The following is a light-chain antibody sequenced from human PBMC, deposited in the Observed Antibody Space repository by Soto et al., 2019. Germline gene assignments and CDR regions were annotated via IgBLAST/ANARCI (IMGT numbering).Light chain of an antibody. CDR1: QSVTTW. Sequence: DIQMTQSPSTLSASVGDRVTITCRASQSVTTWLAWYQQKPGKAPNLLIYGASTLESGVPSRFSGSGSGTEFTLTISSLQSDDFVTYYCQQYNDYPWTFGQGTRVDVK. CDR2: GAS. CDR3: QQYNDYPWT. V-gene: IGKV1-5*01. J-gene: IGKJ1*01.